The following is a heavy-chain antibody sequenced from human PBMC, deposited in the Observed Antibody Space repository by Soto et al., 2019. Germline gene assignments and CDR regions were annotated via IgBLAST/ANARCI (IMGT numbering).Heavy chain of an antibody. D-gene: IGHD3-3*01. J-gene: IGHJ4*02. CDR3: PKVVDTIFHFDY. CDR2: ISASGGST. CDR1: GFTFTNYA. V-gene: IGHV3-23*01. Sequence: EVQLLESGGGLVQPGGSLRLSCAASGFTFTNYAMTWVRQAPGKGLEWVSAISASGGSTYYADSVKGRFTISRDTSKNTRYLQMNSVKAEDTAVYYCPKVVDTIFHFDYWGQGTLVTVSS.